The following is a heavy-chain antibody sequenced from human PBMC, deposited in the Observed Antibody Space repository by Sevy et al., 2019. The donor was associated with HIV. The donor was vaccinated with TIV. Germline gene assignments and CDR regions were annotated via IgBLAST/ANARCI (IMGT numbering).Heavy chain of an antibody. CDR1: GFTFSNYG. V-gene: IGHV3-30*02. CDR2: TRHDDSNK. Sequence: GESLKISCAASGFTFSNYGMHWVRQAPGKGLEWVTFTRHDDSNKHYADSVKGRFTISRDNSKNTVYLQLNSLRPEDTAVYYCARDRKVLLVVYAIPFDALDMWRQGTMVTVSS. J-gene: IGHJ3*02. D-gene: IGHD2-8*02. CDR3: ARDRKVLLVVYAIPFDALDM.